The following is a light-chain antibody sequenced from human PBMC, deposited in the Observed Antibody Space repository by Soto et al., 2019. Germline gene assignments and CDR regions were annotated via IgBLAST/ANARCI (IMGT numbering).Light chain of an antibody. Sequence: EIVLTQSPGTLSLSPGERVPLSCRASQTVSSSSLTWCQQKPGQAPGLLIYGVSTRATAIPARFSGSGSGTDFTLTVSSLQPEDFAVYYCQHDYNLLTFGGGTKVDIK. CDR3: QHDYNLLT. CDR1: QTVSSSS. V-gene: IGKV3D-7*01. CDR2: GVS. J-gene: IGKJ4*01.